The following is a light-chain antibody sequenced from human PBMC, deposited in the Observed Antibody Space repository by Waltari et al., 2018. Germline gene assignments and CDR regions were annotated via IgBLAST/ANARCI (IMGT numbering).Light chain of an antibody. CDR1: NIESKS. Sequence: SYVLTQPPSVSVAPGKTASITCGGNNIESKSVHWYQQKPGQAPILVIAYDSDRPEGSPERFSGSNSGNTATLTISRVEAGDEADYYCQVWDANTDPGVFGTGTEVTVL. CDR2: YDS. J-gene: IGLJ1*01. CDR3: QVWDANTDPGV. V-gene: IGLV3-21*04.